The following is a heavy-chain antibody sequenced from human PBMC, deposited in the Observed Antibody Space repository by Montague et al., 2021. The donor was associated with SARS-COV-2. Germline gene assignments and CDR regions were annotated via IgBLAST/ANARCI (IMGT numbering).Heavy chain of an antibody. V-gene: IGHV4-34*01. Sequence: SETLSLTCAVYGGSFGDDHWSWIRQPPGKGLEWIGDIKQSGSTNYNPSXXSRVTISVGTSKNQFSLKLTSVTAADTAVYFCARGHLSVSMIVVVFTSASYYFDYWGRGAQVTVSS. CDR3: ARGHLSVSMIVVVFTSASYYFDY. D-gene: IGHD3-22*01. J-gene: IGHJ4*02. CDR2: IKQSGST. CDR1: GGSFGDDH.